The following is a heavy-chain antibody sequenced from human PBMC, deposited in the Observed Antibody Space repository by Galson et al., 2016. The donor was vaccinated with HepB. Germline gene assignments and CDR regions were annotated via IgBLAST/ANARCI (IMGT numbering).Heavy chain of an antibody. CDR1: GFSLNTHGVG. CDR3: ADRPRGGSGYAY. CDR2: IYWDDDR. V-gene: IGHV2-5*02. D-gene: IGHD5-18*01. J-gene: IGHJ4*02. Sequence: PALVKPTQTLTLTCTISGFSLNTHGVGVSWIRQPPGKALEWLALIYWDDDRRYNASLKSRLTITKDTSKAQVVLTMTNMDPADTATYYCADRPRGGSGYAYWGQGILVIVSS.